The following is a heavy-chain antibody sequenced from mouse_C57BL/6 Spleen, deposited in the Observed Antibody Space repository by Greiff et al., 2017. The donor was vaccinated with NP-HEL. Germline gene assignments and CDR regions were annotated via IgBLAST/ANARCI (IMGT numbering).Heavy chain of an antibody. V-gene: IGHV5-4*01. J-gene: IGHJ3*01. CDR2: ISDGGSYT. Sequence: EVQLQESGGGLVKPGGSLKLSCAASGFTFSSYAMSWVRQTPEKRLEWVATISDGGSYTYYPDNVKGRFTISRDNAKNNLYLQMSHLKSEDTAMYYCARDDYDDGIFAYWGQGTLVTVSA. CDR3: ARDDYDDGIFAY. D-gene: IGHD2-4*01. CDR1: GFTFSSYA.